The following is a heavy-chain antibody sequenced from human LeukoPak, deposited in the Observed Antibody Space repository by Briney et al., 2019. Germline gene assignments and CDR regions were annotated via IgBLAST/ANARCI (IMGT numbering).Heavy chain of an antibody. CDR2: IIWNSGYK. J-gene: IGHJ6*03. CDR3: VKDTSPNLMSNIYFYYMNV. V-gene: IGHV3-9*01. D-gene: IGHD3-16*01. CDR1: GFSFDDYA. Sequence: GWSLRLSCVASGFSFDDYAIHWVRQAPGKGLEWVSAIIWNSGYKIYGDSVQGRFTISRDNAKNSVYLQMNSLRSEDTAIYYCVKDTSPNLMSNIYFYYMNVWGTGTAVTVSS.